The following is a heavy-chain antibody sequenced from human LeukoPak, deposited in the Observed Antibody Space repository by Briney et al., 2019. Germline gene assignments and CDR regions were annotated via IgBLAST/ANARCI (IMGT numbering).Heavy chain of an antibody. CDR1: GGPINSGVYS. V-gene: IGHV4-30-2*01. Sequence: PSETLSLTCAVSGGPINSGVYSWSWIRQPPGEGLECIGYSYNSGSTYYNPYLKSRFTISVDRSKNQSSLKLSSVTAADTAVYYCARGSKNSQYDWFDPWGQGTLVTVSS. D-gene: IGHD2-2*01. CDR3: ARGSKNSQYDWFDP. J-gene: IGHJ5*02. CDR2: SYNSGST.